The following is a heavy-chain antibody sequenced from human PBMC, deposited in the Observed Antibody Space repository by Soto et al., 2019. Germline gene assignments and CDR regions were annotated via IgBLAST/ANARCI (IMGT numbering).Heavy chain of an antibody. CDR3: ARGINMMLAVQADAPDKYHFDS. D-gene: IGHD3-22*01. Sequence: PSETLSLTCSVYGGSFSGYYWTWIRQPPGKGLEWIGEINHSGGTNQNPSLESRVSISVDTSKNQFSLKVRFMTAADTAQDYCARGINMMLAVQADAPDKYHFDSWGQGXVVTVYS. CDR2: INHSGGT. V-gene: IGHV4-34*01. J-gene: IGHJ4*02. CDR1: GGSFSGYY.